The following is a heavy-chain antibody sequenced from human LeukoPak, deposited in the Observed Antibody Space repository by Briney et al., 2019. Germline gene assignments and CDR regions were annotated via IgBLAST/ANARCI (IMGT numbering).Heavy chain of an antibody. CDR1: GASISSNDQY. CDR2: THHTGNT. V-gene: IGHV4-31*03. J-gene: IGHJ4*02. CDR3: ATYGGVRGLSFDY. D-gene: IGHD3-10*01. Sequence: PSETLSLTCTVSGASISSNDQYWSWIRQHPGTGLEWIGYTHHTGNTYYNPSLKSRLTISVDTSRYQFYLKLSSVTAADTAVYYCATYGGVRGLSFDYWGQGTLVTVSS.